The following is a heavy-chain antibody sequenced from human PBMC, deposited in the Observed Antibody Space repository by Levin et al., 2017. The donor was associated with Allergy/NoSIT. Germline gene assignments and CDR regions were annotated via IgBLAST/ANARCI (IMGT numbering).Heavy chain of an antibody. CDR2: IYYSGST. D-gene: IGHD4-17*01. J-gene: IGHJ3*02. CDR1: GGSISSYY. V-gene: IGHV4-59*01. CDR3: ASDPAYGDYVRAFDI. Sequence: ASETLSLTCTVSGGSISSYYWSWIRQPPGKGLEWFGYIYYSGSTNYNPSLKSRVTISVDTSKNQFSLKLSSVTAADTAVYYCASDPAYGDYVRAFDIWGQGTMVTVSS.